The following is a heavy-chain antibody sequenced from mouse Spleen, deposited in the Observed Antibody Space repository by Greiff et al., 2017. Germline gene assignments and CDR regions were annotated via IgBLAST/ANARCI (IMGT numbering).Heavy chain of an antibody. D-gene: IGHD2-4*01. V-gene: IGHV5-9*01. CDR1: GFTFSSYA. CDR3: ARHGDYDSNYWYFDV. Sequence: EVMLVESGGGLVKLGGSLKLSCAASGFTFSSYAMSWVRQTPEKRLEWVATISSGGGNTYYPDSVKGRFTISRDNAKNTLYLQMSSLKSEDTAMYYCARHGDYDSNYWYFDVWGAGTTVTVSS. CDR2: ISSGGGNT. J-gene: IGHJ1*01.